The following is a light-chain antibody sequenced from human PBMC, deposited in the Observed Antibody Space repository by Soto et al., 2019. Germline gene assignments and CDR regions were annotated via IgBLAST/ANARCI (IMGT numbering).Light chain of an antibody. V-gene: IGKV3-15*01. J-gene: IGKJ1*01. CDR2: GAS. CDR1: QSVSSN. Sequence: EIVMTQSPATLSVSPGERATLSCRASQSVSSNLACYQQKPGQAPRLLIYGASTRATGIPARFSGSGSGTEFTLTISSLQSEDFAVYYCQQCNNWPRTFGQGTKVDI. CDR3: QQCNNWPRT.